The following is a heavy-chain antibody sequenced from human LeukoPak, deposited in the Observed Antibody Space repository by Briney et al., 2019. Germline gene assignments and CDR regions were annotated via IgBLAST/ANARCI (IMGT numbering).Heavy chain of an antibody. V-gene: IGHV3-48*03. J-gene: IGHJ4*02. Sequence: GSLRLSCAASGFTFSGYEMNWVRQAPGKGLEWVSFISSTGGTIYYADSVKGRFTISRDNARNSLYLQMNSLRAEDTAVYYCAKERKEVVLLWFGELGSWGQGTLVTVSS. CDR1: GFTFSGYE. D-gene: IGHD3-10*01. CDR3: AKERKEVVLLWFGELGS. CDR2: ISSTGGTI.